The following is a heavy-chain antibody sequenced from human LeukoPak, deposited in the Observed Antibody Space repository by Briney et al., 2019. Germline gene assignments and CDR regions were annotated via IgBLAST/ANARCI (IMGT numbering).Heavy chain of an antibody. CDR1: GGSISSGGYY. Sequence: SQTLSLTCTVSGGSISSGGYYWSWIRQHPGKGLEWIGYIYYSGSTYYNPSLKSRVTISVDTSKNQFSLKLSSVTAADTAVYYCARFYYGRDFSALTYYFDYGGQGTLVTVSS. V-gene: IGHV4-31*03. CDR2: IYYSGST. CDR3: ARFYYGRDFSALTYYFDY. J-gene: IGHJ4*02. D-gene: IGHD3-10*02.